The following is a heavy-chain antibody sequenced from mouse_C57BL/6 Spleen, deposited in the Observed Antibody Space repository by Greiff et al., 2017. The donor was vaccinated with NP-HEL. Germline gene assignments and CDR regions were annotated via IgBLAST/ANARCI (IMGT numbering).Heavy chain of an antibody. CDR2: INPGSGGT. J-gene: IGHJ2*01. Sequence: VQLQESGAELVRPGTSVKVSCKASGYAFTNYLIEWVKQRPGQGLEWIGVINPGSGGTNYNEKFKGKATLTANTSSSTAYMQLSSLTSEDSAVYFCARSGYYGLFDYWGKGTTLTVSS. CDR1: GYAFTNYL. V-gene: IGHV1-54*01. D-gene: IGHD1-2*01. CDR3: ARSGYYGLFDY.